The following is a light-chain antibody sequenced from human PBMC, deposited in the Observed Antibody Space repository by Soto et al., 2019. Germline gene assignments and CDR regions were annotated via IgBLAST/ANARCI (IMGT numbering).Light chain of an antibody. CDR2: GVS. Sequence: QSALTQPASVSGSPGQSITISCTGGSSDIGGYNYVSWYQQHPGKAPKLMIYGVSQRPSGVPDRFSGSKSGNTASLTVSGLQAEDEADYYCSSYAGSNYVFGTGTKVTVL. J-gene: IGLJ1*01. V-gene: IGLV2-8*01. CDR3: SSYAGSNYV. CDR1: SSDIGGYNY.